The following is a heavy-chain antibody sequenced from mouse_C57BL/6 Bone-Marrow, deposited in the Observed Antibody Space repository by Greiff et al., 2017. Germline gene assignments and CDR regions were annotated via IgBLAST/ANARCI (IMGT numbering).Heavy chain of an antibody. CDR1: GYAFTNYL. J-gene: IGHJ3*01. CDR2: INPGSGGT. CDR3: AREESDGYWAY. V-gene: IGHV1-54*01. D-gene: IGHD2-3*01. Sequence: QVQLQQSGAELVRPGTSVKVSCKASGYAFTNYLIEWVKQRPGQGLEWIGVINPGSGGTNYNEKFKGKATLTADKSSSTAYMQLSSLTSEDSAVYFCAREESDGYWAYWGQGTLVTVSA.